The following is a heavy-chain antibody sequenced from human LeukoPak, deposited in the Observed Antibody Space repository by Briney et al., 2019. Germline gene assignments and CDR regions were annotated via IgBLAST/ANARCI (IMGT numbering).Heavy chain of an antibody. CDR3: ARGHTAMVGKIDY. J-gene: IGHJ4*02. CDR2: ISYDGSNK. V-gene: IGHV3-30*04. D-gene: IGHD5-18*01. CDR1: GFTFSSYA. Sequence: PGRSLRLSCAASGFTFSSYAMHWVRQAPGKGLEWVAVISYDGSNKYYADSVNGRFTISRDNSKNTLYLQMNSLRAEDSAVYYCARGHTAMVGKIDYWGQGTLVTVSS.